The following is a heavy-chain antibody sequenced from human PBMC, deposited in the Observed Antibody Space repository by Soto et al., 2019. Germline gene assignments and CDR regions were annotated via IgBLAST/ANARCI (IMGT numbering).Heavy chain of an antibody. D-gene: IGHD3-10*01. CDR1: GFTFTSSA. V-gene: IGHV1-58*01. CDR2: IVVGSGNT. Sequence: ASVKVSCKASGFTFTSSAVQWVRQARGQRLEWIGWIVVGSGNTNYAQKFQERVTITRDMSTSTAYMELSSLRSEDTAVYYCAATQDLLNYYGSGPYYYYYYGMDVWGQGTTVTVSS. J-gene: IGHJ6*02. CDR3: AATQDLLNYYGSGPYYYYYYGMDV.